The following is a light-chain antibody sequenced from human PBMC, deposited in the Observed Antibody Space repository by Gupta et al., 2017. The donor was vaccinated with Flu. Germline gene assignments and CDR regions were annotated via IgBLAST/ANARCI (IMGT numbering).Light chain of an antibody. J-gene: IGKJ4*01. CDR2: WAS. Sequence: LGESATINCKSSQSVLYSSNNKNYLAWYQQKPGQPPKLLIYWASTRESGVPDRFTGSGSGTDFSLTISSRQAEDVAVYYCQQYDSHLAITFGGGTKVEIK. V-gene: IGKV4-1*01. CDR1: QSVLYSSNNKNY. CDR3: QQYDSHLAIT.